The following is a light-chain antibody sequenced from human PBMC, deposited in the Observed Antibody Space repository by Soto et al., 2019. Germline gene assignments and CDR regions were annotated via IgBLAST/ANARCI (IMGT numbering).Light chain of an antibody. Sequence: QTVVTQEPSLIVSPGGTVTLTCGSSTGAVTGGHYPYWFQQKPGQAPRTLIYDTSSKHSWTPARFSGSLLGGKAALTLSGAQPEDEAEYYCLLSYSGASYVFGAGTKLTVL. V-gene: IGLV7-46*01. CDR2: DTS. CDR3: LLSYSGASYV. J-gene: IGLJ1*01. CDR1: TGAVTGGHY.